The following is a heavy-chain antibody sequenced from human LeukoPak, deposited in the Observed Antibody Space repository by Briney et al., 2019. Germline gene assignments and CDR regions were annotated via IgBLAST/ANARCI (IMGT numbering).Heavy chain of an antibody. V-gene: IGHV4-39*01. CDR3: ARSYGSGNYPTYYGVDV. J-gene: IGHJ6*02. CDR2: IYYSGTT. CDR1: GDSLSRSGYY. Sequence: PSETLSLTCNVSGDSLSRSGYYWGWIRQPPGQGLEWIGSIYYSGTTYYNPSLKSRVTISVDTSKNQLSLKLSSVTDADTAVYYCARSYGSGNYPTYYGVDVWGQGTTVTVSS. D-gene: IGHD3-10*01.